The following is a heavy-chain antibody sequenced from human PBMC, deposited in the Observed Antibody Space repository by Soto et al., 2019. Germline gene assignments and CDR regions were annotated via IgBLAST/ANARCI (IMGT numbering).Heavy chain of an antibody. Sequence: PGGSLRLSCAASEFTFSSYAMSWVRQAPGKGLEWVSAISGSGGSTYYADSVKGRFTISRDNSKNTLYLQMNSLRAEDTAVYYCAKSPPGIKYSSGWSVNWYFDLWGRGTLVTVSS. J-gene: IGHJ2*01. V-gene: IGHV3-23*01. CDR1: EFTFSSYA. CDR2: ISGSGGST. CDR3: AKSPPGIKYSSGWSVNWYFDL. D-gene: IGHD6-19*01.